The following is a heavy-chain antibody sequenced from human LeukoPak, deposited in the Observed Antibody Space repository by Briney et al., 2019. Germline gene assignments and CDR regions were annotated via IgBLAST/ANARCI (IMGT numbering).Heavy chain of an antibody. CDR1: RFIFSNHA. J-gene: IGHJ4*02. CDR3: ARDVYCSSTSCYEFDY. CDR2: ISGSGGST. D-gene: IGHD2-2*01. V-gene: IGHV3-23*01. Sequence: GGSLRLSCAAPRFIFSNHAMSWVRQVPGKGLEWVSAISGSGGSTYYADSVKGRFTISRDNAKNSLYLQMNSLRAEDTAVYYCARDVYCSSTSCYEFDYWGQGTLVTVSS.